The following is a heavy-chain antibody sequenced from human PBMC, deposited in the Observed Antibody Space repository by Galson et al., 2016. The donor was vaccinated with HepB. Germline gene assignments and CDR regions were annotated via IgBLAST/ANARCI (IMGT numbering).Heavy chain of an antibody. D-gene: IGHD5-18*01. V-gene: IGHV4-61*02. CDR2: IYTSGST. CDR3: APQSLGYTYADDAFDI. Sequence: TLSLTCTVSGGSIRINSYYWTWIRQPAGKGLEWIGRIYTSGSTNYNPSLKSRVTISIDASKNEFSLRLSSVTAADTAVYYCAPQSLGYTYADDAFDIWGQGTTVTVSS. J-gene: IGHJ3*02. CDR1: GGSIRINSYY.